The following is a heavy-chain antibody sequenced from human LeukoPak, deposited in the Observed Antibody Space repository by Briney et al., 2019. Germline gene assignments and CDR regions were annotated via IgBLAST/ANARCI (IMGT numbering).Heavy chain of an antibody. Sequence: SETLSLTCTVSGGYPSTYYWTLIRQPPGKGLEWIGNIYYTGSTNYNPSLKSRFTISVDASKNQISLRLSSVTAADTAVYYCARDKAAAGLRTFDYWGQGILVTVSS. J-gene: IGHJ4*02. D-gene: IGHD6-13*01. CDR3: ARDKAAAGLRTFDY. CDR2: IYYTGST. CDR1: GGYPSTYY. V-gene: IGHV4-59*08.